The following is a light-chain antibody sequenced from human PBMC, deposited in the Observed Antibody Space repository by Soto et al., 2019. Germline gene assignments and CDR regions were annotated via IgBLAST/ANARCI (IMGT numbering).Light chain of an antibody. CDR2: DAS. V-gene: IGKV3-11*01. CDR3: QQRSNWPGT. CDR1: QSVGTY. J-gene: IGKJ3*01. Sequence: EIVLTQSPATLSLSPGERAILSCRASQSVGTYLAWYQQKPGQAPRLLIYDASNRATGIPARSGGSGSGTDFTLTINSLEPEDFAVYYCQQRSNWPGTFGPGTKVDI.